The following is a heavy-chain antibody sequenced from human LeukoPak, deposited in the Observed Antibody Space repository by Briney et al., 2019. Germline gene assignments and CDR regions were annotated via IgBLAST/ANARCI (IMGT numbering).Heavy chain of an antibody. D-gene: IGHD3-16*01. CDR1: GFSFSSYA. V-gene: IGHV3-23*01. J-gene: IGHJ4*02. Sequence: GGSLRLSCAASGFSFSSYAMTWARQAPVKGLEWVSAISGDGTRTFYADSVKGRFTISRDNSKNTLYLEMSSLRVEDTAIYYCAKWPEGAMDYFDYWGQGTLVTVSS. CDR3: AKWPEGAMDYFDY. CDR2: ISGDGTRT.